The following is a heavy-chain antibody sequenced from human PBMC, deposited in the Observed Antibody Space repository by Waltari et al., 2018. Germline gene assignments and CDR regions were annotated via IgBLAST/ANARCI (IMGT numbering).Heavy chain of an antibody. Sequence: EVQLVESGGGLVQPGGSLRLSCEVSEFTFSTYWMTWVRQASGRGLEWVANINYDGSEKNYVDSVKGRFSISRDNARNSLYLQRNSLRAEDTAVYYCATYRWLGYWGQGTLVTVSS. J-gene: IGHJ4*02. CDR1: EFTFSTYW. V-gene: IGHV3-7*03. CDR3: ATYRWLGY. CDR2: INYDGSEK. D-gene: IGHD3-10*01.